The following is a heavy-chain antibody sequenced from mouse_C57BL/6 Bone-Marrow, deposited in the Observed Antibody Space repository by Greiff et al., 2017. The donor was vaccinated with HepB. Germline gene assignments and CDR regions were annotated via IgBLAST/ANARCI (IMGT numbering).Heavy chain of an antibody. CDR3: ARNYGSSYGY. D-gene: IGHD1-1*01. CDR1: GYTFTSYW. J-gene: IGHJ2*01. V-gene: IGHV1-62-3*01. Sequence: QVQLQQPGAELVKPGASVKLSCKASGYTFTSYWMHWVKQRPGRGLEWIGRIDPNSGGTKYNEKFKGKATLTVDTSSSTAYMELHSLTSEDSAVYFCARNYGSSYGYWGQGTTLTVSS. CDR2: IDPNSGGT.